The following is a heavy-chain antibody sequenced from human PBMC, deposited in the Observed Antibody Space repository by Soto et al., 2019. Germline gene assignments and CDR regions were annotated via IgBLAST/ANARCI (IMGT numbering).Heavy chain of an antibody. CDR2: IYYSGST. CDR1: GGSISSGDYY. CDR3: ARAPYYFDSSGYYS. Sequence: SETLSLTCTVSGGSISSGDYYWSWIRQPPGKGLEWIGYIYYSGSTYYNPSLKSRVTISVDTSKNQFSLKLSSVTAADTAVYYGARAPYYFDSSGYYSWGKGTLVTFP. D-gene: IGHD3-22*01. J-gene: IGHJ4*02. V-gene: IGHV4-30-4*01.